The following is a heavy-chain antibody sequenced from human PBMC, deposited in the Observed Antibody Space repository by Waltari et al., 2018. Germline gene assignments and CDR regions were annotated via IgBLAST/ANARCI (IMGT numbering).Heavy chain of an antibody. CDR1: RFTFSSYA. CDR3: AKGYYYGSGSPENYFDY. Sequence: EVQLLESGGGLVQPGGSLRLSCAASRFTFSSYAMSWVRQAPGKGLEWVSSISGSGGRTYYADSVKGRFTISRDNSKNTLYLQMNSLRAEDTAVYYCAKGYYYGSGSPENYFDYWGQGT. CDR2: ISGSGGRT. J-gene: IGHJ4*02. V-gene: IGHV3-23*01. D-gene: IGHD3-10*01.